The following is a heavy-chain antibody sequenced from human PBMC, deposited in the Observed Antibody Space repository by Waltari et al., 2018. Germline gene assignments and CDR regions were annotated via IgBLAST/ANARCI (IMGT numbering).Heavy chain of an antibody. Sequence: QVQLQESGPGLVKPSQTLSLTCTVSGGSISSGSYYWSWLRQPAGKGLEWIGRIYTSGSTNYNPSLKSRVTISVDTSKNQFSLKLSSVTAADTAVYYCARDRDSSSGWFDPWGQGTLVTVSS. CDR1: GGSISSGSYY. V-gene: IGHV4-61*02. CDR2: IYTSGST. CDR3: ARDRDSSSGWFDP. D-gene: IGHD6-19*01. J-gene: IGHJ5*02.